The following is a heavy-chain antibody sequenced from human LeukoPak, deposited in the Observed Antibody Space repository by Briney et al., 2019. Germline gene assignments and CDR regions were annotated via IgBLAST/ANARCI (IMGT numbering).Heavy chain of an antibody. J-gene: IGHJ3*01. CDR1: ENTFTNYC. CDR3: VRDMNTRVTPISYAFDL. Sequence: ASVKVACKASENTFTNYCMHWVRQAPGQGLEWLGLINPNGGRTAYAQNFQGRVTMTRDTSTTTLYLELSSLRSDDTAVYYCVRDMNTRVTPISYAFDLWGQGTMVTVSS. D-gene: IGHD4-23*01. CDR2: INPNGGRT. V-gene: IGHV1-46*01.